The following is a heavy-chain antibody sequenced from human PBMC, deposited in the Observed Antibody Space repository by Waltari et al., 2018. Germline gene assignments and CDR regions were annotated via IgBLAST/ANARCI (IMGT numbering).Heavy chain of an antibody. V-gene: IGHV1-2*07. CDR1: GYIVINYY. CDR2: VNPDTGNA. CDR3: VRDRTTVAARPGDY. J-gene: IGHJ4*02. D-gene: IGHD6-6*01. Sequence: QVVLVQSGAEVKKPGASVKVSCKASGYIVINYYLHWVRQATGQGPEWRGWVNPDTGNANYAHNFRGRVTMTWDTSSNTAFMDLSDLKSDDTAVYYCVRDRTTVAARPGDYWGQGTLVTVSS.